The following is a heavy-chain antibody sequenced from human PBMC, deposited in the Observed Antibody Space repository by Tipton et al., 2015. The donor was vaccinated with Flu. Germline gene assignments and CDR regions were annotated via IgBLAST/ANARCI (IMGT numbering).Heavy chain of an antibody. CDR1: GFTFSRYG. J-gene: IGHJ5*02. V-gene: IGHV3-23*01. Sequence: SLRLSCAASGFTFSRYGMSWVRQAPGKGLEWISAFSASGGATYFADSVKGRFTISRDNSKNTVYLQMNSLRAEDTAVYYCAKDVVAYAQEFFNWFDPWGQGTLVTVSS. D-gene: IGHD2-15*01. CDR3: AKDVVAYAQEFFNWFDP. CDR2: FSASGGAT.